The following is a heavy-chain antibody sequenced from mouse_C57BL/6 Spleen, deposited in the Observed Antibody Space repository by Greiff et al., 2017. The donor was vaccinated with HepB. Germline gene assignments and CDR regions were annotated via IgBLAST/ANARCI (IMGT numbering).Heavy chain of an antibody. D-gene: IGHD1-1*01. CDR2: INPNNGGT. Sequence: EVQLQQSGPELVKPGASVKISCKASGYTFTDYYMNWVKQSHGKSLEWIGDINPNNGGTSYNQKFKGKATLTVDKSSSTAYMELRSLTSEDSAVYYWAREGYYGSAFAYWGQGTLVTVSA. CDR1: GYTFTDYY. CDR3: AREGYYGSAFAY. V-gene: IGHV1-26*01. J-gene: IGHJ3*01.